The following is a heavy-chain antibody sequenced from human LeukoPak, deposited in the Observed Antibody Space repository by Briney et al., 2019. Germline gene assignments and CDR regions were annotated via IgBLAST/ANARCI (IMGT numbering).Heavy chain of an antibody. J-gene: IGHJ5*02. Sequence: SETLSLTCAVSGGSISSSNWWSWVRQPPGKGLEWIGEIYHSGSTNYNPSLKSRVTISVDKSKNQFSLKLSSVTAADTAVYYCAREDVTVVVPAAIGWFDPWGQGTLVTVSS. CDR1: GGSISSSNW. D-gene: IGHD2-2*02. V-gene: IGHV4-4*02. CDR2: IYHSGST. CDR3: AREDVTVVVPAAIGWFDP.